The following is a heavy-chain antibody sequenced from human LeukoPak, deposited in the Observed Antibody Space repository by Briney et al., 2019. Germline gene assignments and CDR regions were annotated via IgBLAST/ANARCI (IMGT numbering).Heavy chain of an antibody. Sequence: SETLSLTCTVSGGSFSSHYWSWIRQSPGKGLEWIGYIYDSGTTNYNPSLKSRVTMSIDTSRNQFSLRVSSVTASDTAVYYCANYARHSGHYCFDHWGQGTLVTVSS. D-gene: IGHD5-12*01. CDR3: ANYARHSGHYCFDH. CDR2: IYDSGTT. V-gene: IGHV4-59*08. CDR1: GGSFSSHY. J-gene: IGHJ4*02.